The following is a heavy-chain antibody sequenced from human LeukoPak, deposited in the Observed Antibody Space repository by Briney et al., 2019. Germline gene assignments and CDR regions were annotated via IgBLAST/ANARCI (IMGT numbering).Heavy chain of an antibody. J-gene: IGHJ4*02. CDR2: IYTSGST. CDR3: ARDRVRSSSWYKGDYFDY. V-gene: IGHV4-61*02. D-gene: IGHD6-13*01. CDR1: GGCISSGSYY. Sequence: SETLSLTCTVSGGCISSGSYYWSWLRQPAGKGLEWIGRIYTSGSTNYNPSLKSRVTISVDTSKNQFSLKLSSVTAADTAVYYCARDRVRSSSWYKGDYFDYWGQGTLVTVSS.